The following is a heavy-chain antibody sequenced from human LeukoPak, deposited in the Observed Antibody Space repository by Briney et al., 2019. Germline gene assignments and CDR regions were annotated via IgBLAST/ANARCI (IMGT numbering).Heavy chain of an antibody. CDR2: ISGSGGST. D-gene: IGHD3-3*01. Sequence: PGGSLRLSCAASGFTFSSYAMSWVRQAPGKGLEWVSAISGSGGSTYYADSVKGRFTISRDNSKNTLYLQMNSLRAEDTAVYYCARVYYDFWSGYHEYYFDYWGQGTLVTVSS. V-gene: IGHV3-23*01. CDR3: ARVYYDFWSGYHEYYFDY. CDR1: GFTFSSYA. J-gene: IGHJ4*02.